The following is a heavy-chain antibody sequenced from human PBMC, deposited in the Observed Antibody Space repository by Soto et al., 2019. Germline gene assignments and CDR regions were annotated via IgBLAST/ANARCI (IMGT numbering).Heavy chain of an antibody. CDR3: ARTYYDFWSGYSPSNWFDP. CDR1: GGSISSYY. CDR2: IYYSGST. J-gene: IGHJ5*02. V-gene: IGHV4-59*01. D-gene: IGHD3-3*01. Sequence: SDTLSLTCTFSGGSISSYYWSWIRQPPGKGLEWIGYIYYSGSTNYNPSLKSRVTISVDTSKNPFSLKLSSVTAADTAVYYCARTYYDFWSGYSPSNWFDPWGQGTLVTVSS.